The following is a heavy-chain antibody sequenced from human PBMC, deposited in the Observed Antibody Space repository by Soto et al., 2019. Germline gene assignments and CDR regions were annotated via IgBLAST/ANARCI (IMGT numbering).Heavy chain of an antibody. V-gene: IGHV3-33*01. D-gene: IGHD6-6*01. J-gene: IGHJ4*02. Sequence: QVQLVESGGGVVQPGRSLRLSCAASGFTFSSYGMHWVRQAPGKGLEWVAVIWYDGSNKYYADSVKGRFTISRDNSKNTLYLQMNSLRAEDTAVYYCARDPHSSSSPDIGFDYWGQGTLVTVSS. CDR3: ARDPHSSSSPDIGFDY. CDR2: IWYDGSNK. CDR1: GFTFSSYG.